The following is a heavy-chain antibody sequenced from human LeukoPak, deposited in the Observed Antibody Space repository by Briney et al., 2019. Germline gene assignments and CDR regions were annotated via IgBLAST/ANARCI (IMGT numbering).Heavy chain of an antibody. CDR2: IYYSGST. CDR3: ARDRGDTAMAHPFDY. V-gene: IGHV4-59*01. CDR1: GGSISSYY. Sequence: SETLSLTCTVSGGSISSYYWSWIRQPPGKGLEWIGYIYYSGSTNYNPSLKSRVTISVDTSKNQFSLKLNSVTAADTAVYCCARDRGDTAMAHPFDYWGQGTLVTVSS. J-gene: IGHJ4*02. D-gene: IGHD5-18*01.